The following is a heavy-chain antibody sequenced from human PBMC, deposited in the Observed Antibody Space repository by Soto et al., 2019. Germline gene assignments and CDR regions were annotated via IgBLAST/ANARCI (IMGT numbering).Heavy chain of an antibody. D-gene: IGHD3-16*02. CDR1: GGSFSGYY. Sequence: SETLSLTCAVYGGSFSGYYWSWIRHPPGKGLEWIGEINHSGSTNYNPSLKSRVTISVDTSKNQFSLKLSSVTAADTAVYYCARESWNDYVWGSYRYPVGFDYWGQGTLVTVSS. CDR2: INHSGST. J-gene: IGHJ4*02. V-gene: IGHV4-34*01. CDR3: ARESWNDYVWGSYRYPVGFDY.